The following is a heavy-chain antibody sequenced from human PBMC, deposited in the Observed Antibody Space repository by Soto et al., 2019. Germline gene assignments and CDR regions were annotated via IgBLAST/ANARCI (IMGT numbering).Heavy chain of an antibody. CDR3: ARASPASDFWSGFTYYYYYGMDV. Sequence: QPGGSLRLSCAASGFTFSSYSMNWVRQAPGKGLEWVSYISRSSSTIYYADSVKGRFTISRDNAKNSLYLQMNSLRDEDTAVYYCARASPASDFWSGFTYYYYYGMDVWGQGTTVTVSS. V-gene: IGHV3-48*02. CDR2: ISRSSSTI. CDR1: GFTFSSYS. D-gene: IGHD3-3*01. J-gene: IGHJ6*02.